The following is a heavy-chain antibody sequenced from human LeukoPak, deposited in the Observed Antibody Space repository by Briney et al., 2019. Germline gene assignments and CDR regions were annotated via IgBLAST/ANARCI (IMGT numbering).Heavy chain of an antibody. CDR3: ATNSRRPHQYYMDV. V-gene: IGHV3-66*01. Sequence: GGSLRLSCAASEFSVGSNYMTWVRQAPGKGLEWVSLIYSGGSTYYADSVKGRFTISRDNSKNTLYLQMTSLRVEDTAFYYCATNSRRPHQYYMDVWGKGTTVTVSS. J-gene: IGHJ6*03. CDR2: IYSGGST. CDR1: EFSVGSNY. D-gene: IGHD1-14*01.